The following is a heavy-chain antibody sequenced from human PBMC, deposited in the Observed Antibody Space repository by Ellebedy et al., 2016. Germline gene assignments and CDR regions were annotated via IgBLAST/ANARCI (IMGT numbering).Heavy chain of an antibody. V-gene: IGHV3-21*01. CDR1: GFTFSNYW. Sequence: GESLKISXAASGFTFSNYWMTWVRQAPGKGLEWVSSISSSGSYIQYADSVKGRFTISRDNAKNTLYLQMNSLRAEDTAVYYCTRGPYDSGGYYCGDYWGQGTLVTISS. D-gene: IGHD3-22*01. J-gene: IGHJ4*02. CDR3: TRGPYDSGGYYCGDY. CDR2: ISSSGSYI.